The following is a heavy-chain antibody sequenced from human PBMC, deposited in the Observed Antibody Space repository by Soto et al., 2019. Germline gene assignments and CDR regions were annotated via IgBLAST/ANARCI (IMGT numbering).Heavy chain of an antibody. V-gene: IGHV1-69*12. CDR3: ASGIQLWLRRINNGYSG. D-gene: IGHD5-18*01. Sequence: QVQLVQSGAEVKKPESSVKVSCKAPGGTFSTYAISWVRQAPGQGLVWMGGIIPMFGTANYAQRFQDRVTITADESTNTVYMALSSLRSEDTAVYFCASGIQLWLRRINNGYSGWGQGTLVTVSS. CDR1: GGTFSTYA. CDR2: IIPMFGTA. J-gene: IGHJ4*02.